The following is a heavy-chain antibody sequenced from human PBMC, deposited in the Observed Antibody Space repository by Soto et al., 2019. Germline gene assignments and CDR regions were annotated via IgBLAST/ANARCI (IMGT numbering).Heavy chain of an antibody. CDR2: ISYDGSNK. V-gene: IGHV3-30-3*01. CDR3: ARSPNWNYKTYFDY. J-gene: IGHJ4*02. D-gene: IGHD1-7*01. CDR1: GFTFSSYA. Sequence: LRLSCAASGFTFSSYAMHWVRQAPGKGLEWVAVISYDGSNKYYADSVKGRFTISRDNSKNTLYLQMNSLRAEDTAVYYCARSPNWNYKTYFDYWGQGTLVTVSS.